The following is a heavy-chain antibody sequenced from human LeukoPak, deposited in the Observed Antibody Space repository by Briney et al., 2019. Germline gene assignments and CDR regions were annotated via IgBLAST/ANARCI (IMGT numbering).Heavy chain of an antibody. CDR1: GFTVSSNY. CDR2: IYPGGNT. D-gene: IGHD6-19*01. Sequence: GGSLTLSCAASGFTVSSNYMSWVRQAPGKGLEWVSIIYPGGNTYYADSVKGRFTISRDYSKNTLHLQMNILRAEDTALYYCARENTASGWCFIDYWGQGTLVAVSS. CDR3: ARENTASGWCFIDY. J-gene: IGHJ4*02. V-gene: IGHV3-66*01.